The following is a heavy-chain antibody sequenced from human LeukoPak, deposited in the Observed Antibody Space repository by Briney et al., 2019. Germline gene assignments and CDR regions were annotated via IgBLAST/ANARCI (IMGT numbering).Heavy chain of an antibody. CDR2: INHSGST. Sequence: SETLSLTCAVYGGSFSGYYWRWLRQPPGKGLEWIGEINHSGSTNYNPSLKSPVTISVDTCKNQFSLKLSSVTAAETAVYYCARGRSGYSYGRGYYYMDVWGKGTTVTVSS. D-gene: IGHD5-18*01. CDR3: ARGRSGYSYGRGYYYMDV. J-gene: IGHJ6*03. CDR1: GGSFSGYY. V-gene: IGHV4-34*01.